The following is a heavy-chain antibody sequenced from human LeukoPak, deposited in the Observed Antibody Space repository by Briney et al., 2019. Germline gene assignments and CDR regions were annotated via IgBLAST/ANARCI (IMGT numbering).Heavy chain of an antibody. V-gene: IGHV3-33*01. CDR2: IWYDGHYK. D-gene: IGHD4-17*01. CDR3: ARDWRTTSFDY. J-gene: IGHJ4*02. CDR1: GFTFSDYG. Sequence: GGSLRLSCVASGFTFSDYGMHWVRQAPGKGLEWVTIIWYDGHYKYYADSVKGRFTVSRDDSKNTVYLQMDSLRVDDMGFYYRARDWRTTSFDYWGQGTLVTVSS.